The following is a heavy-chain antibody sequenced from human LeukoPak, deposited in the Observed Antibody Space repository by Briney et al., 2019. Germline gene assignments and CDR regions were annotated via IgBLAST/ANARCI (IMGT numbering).Heavy chain of an antibody. J-gene: IGHJ5*02. V-gene: IGHV4-4*02. D-gene: IGHD6-13*01. CDR2: IYHSGST. CDR3: AGLLAAAGTRWFDP. CDR1: GGSISSSNW. Sequence: PSETLSLTCAVSGGSISSSNWWSWVRQPPGKGLEWIGEIYHSGSTNYNPSLKSRVTISVDKSKNQFSLKLSSVTAADTAVYYCAGLLAAAGTRWFDPWGQGTLVTVSS.